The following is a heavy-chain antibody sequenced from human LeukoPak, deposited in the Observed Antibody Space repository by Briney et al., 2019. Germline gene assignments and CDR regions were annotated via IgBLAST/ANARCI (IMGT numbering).Heavy chain of an antibody. D-gene: IGHD2/OR15-2a*01. Sequence: GGSLRLSCAASGFTFSTYEMNWVRQAPGKGLEWVSSISSSSSYIYYADSVKGRFTISRDNAKNSLYLQMNSLRAEDTAVYYCARDLFLTDRDYYYGMDVWGQGTTVTVSS. CDR1: GFTFSTYE. V-gene: IGHV3-21*01. CDR2: ISSSSSYI. CDR3: ARDLFLTDRDYYYGMDV. J-gene: IGHJ6*02.